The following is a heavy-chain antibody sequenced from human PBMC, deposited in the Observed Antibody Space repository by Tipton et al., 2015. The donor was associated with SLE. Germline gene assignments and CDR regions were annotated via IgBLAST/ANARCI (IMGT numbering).Heavy chain of an antibody. Sequence: TLSLTCTVSGGSIRSNYWRWIRQPPGKGLEWIGYMYHRGSTKYNPSLKSRVTISLDTSKNQVSLKLTSVTAADTAVYYCARGWYSRNWEWWFDPWGQGTLVTVSS. CDR3: ARGWYSRNWEWWFDP. CDR2: MYHRGST. J-gene: IGHJ5*02. D-gene: IGHD6-13*01. CDR1: GGSIRSNY. V-gene: IGHV4-59*13.